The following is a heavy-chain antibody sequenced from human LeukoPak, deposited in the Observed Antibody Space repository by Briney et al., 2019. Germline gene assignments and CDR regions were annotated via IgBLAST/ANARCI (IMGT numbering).Heavy chain of an antibody. CDR2: MYYTGST. CDR1: GGSISSYY. CDR3: ARGSDYSYYYGMDV. D-gene: IGHD2-15*01. J-gene: IGHJ6*02. Sequence: SETLSLTCGVSGGSISSYYWSWIRQPPGKGLEWIGYMYYTGSTNYNLSLKSRVTISVDTFKNQFSLKPRSVTAADTAVYYCARGSDYSYYYGMDVWGQGTTVTVSS. V-gene: IGHV4-59*01.